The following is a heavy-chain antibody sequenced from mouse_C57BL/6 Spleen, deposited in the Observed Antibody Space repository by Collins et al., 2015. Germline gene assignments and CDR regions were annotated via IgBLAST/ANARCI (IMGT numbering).Heavy chain of an antibody. Sequence: GTSYNQKFKGKATLTVDKSSSTAYMELNSLTSEDSAVYFCARRYYGNNYDVWGTGTTVTVSS. D-gene: IGHD1-1*01. V-gene: IGHV1-19*01. CDR2: GT. CDR3: ARRYYGNNYDV. J-gene: IGHJ1*03.